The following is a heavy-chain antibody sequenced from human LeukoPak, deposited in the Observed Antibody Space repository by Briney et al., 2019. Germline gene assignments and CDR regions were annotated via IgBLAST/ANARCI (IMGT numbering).Heavy chain of an antibody. Sequence: RSSETLSLTCAVYGGSFSGYYWSWIRQPPGKGLEWIGEINHSGSTNYNPSLKSRVTISVDTSKNQFSLKLSSVTAADTAVYYCARAQILKGWFDPWGQGTLVTVSS. CDR3: ARAQILKGWFDP. CDR1: GGSFSGYY. V-gene: IGHV4-34*01. CDR2: INHSGST. J-gene: IGHJ5*02.